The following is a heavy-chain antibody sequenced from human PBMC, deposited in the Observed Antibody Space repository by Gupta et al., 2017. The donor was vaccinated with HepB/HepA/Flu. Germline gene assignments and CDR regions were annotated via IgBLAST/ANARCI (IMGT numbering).Heavy chain of an antibody. Sequence: EVQLVESGGGLVKPGGSLRLSCAASGFTFSNAWMSWVRQAPGKGLEWVGRIKSKTEGGTTDYAAPVKGRFTISRDDSKKTMYMQMNSLKTEDTAGYYCTTPSDYWGQGTLVTVYS. CDR2: IKSKTEGGTT. J-gene: IGHJ4*02. CDR3: TTPSDY. CDR1: GFTFSNAW. V-gene: IGHV3-15*01.